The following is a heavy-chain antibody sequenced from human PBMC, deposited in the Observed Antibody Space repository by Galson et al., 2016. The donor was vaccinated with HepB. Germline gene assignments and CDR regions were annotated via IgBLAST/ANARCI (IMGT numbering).Heavy chain of an antibody. CDR3: ARDLDYTSAWYELRKEGYNYGSDG. CDR2: IIPLFGSA. CDR1: GDSFTNYA. J-gene: IGHJ6*02. Sequence: SVKVSCKASGDSFTNYAIIWVRQDPGQGLEWMGGIIPLFGSANYAQKFRGRVTITADKSTSTVYMELNSLRYEDTAIYYCARDLDYTSAWYELRKEGYNYGSDGCGQGTTVTVSS. D-gene: IGHD6-19*01. V-gene: IGHV1-69*06.